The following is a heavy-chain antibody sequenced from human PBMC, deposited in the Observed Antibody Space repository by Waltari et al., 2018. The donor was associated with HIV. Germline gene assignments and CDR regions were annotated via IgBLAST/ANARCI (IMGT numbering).Heavy chain of an antibody. D-gene: IGHD1-7*01. CDR3: ARANVGFYNWNYVNWFDP. CDR2: VCTTGRT. CDR1: GFSVAYGSYY. Sequence: QVQLQESGPGLVKPSQTLSLTCDVSGFSVAYGSYYWTWIRQPVGKGLECIGRVCTTGRTNYNVSLESRITISLETSKNQFSLKLNAVTAADTAVYYCARANVGFYNWNYVNWFDPWGQGILVTVSS. J-gene: IGHJ5*02. V-gene: IGHV4-61*02.